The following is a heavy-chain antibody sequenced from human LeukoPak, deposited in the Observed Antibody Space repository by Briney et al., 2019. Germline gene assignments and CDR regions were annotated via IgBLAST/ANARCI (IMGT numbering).Heavy chain of an antibody. D-gene: IGHD2-15*01. V-gene: IGHV3-48*01. Sequence: GGSLRLSCAASGFTFSSYAMSWVRQAPGKGLEWVSYISSSSSTIYYADSVKGRFTISRDNAKNSLYLQMNSLRAEDTAVYYCARSAGYCSGGSCYLEYFQHWGQGTLVTVSS. CDR2: ISSSSSTI. CDR1: GFTFSSYA. CDR3: ARSAGYCSGGSCYLEYFQH. J-gene: IGHJ1*01.